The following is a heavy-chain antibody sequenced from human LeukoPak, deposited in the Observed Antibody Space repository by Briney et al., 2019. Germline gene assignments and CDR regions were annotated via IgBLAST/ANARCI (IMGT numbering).Heavy chain of an antibody. CDR3: ARGGSYCGGDCYDH. Sequence: ASVMVSCKASGYTFTTYGINWVRQAPGQGLEWMGWINPNSGGTNYAQKFQGRVTMTRDTSISAAYMELSRLRSDDTAVYYCARGGSYCGGDCYDHWGQGTLVTVSS. J-gene: IGHJ4*02. V-gene: IGHV1-2*02. CDR2: INPNSGGT. D-gene: IGHD2-21*01. CDR1: GYTFTTYG.